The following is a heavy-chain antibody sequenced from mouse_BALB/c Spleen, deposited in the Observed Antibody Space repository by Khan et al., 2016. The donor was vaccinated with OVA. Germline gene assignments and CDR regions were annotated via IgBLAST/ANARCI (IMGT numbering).Heavy chain of an antibody. CDR3: ARHEGCEYYGQGEY. D-gene: IGHD1-1*01. CDR1: GFSFSSYS. Sequence: EVELVESGADLVRPGGSLKLSCAASGFSFSSYSMSWVRRTPGKRLEWVATISSGGTYTYFSDSVKGRFTISRDNANNTLFLHMSSLRSEDTATYSCARHEGCEYYGQGEYWGQGTLVTVSS. CDR2: ISSGGTYT. V-gene: IGHV5-9-3*01. J-gene: IGHJ4*01.